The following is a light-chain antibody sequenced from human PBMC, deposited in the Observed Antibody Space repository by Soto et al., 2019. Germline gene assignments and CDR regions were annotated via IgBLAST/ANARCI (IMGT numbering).Light chain of an antibody. CDR3: QQYGSSPRT. Sequence: EIVLTQSPGTLSLSPGERATLSCRASQSVTSTYLAWYQQKPGQAPRLLIYDVSSRATGIPDRFSGSGSGTDFTLTISRLEPEDFAVYYCQQYGSSPRTFCQGTQLEIK. V-gene: IGKV3-20*01. J-gene: IGKJ2*01. CDR2: DVS. CDR1: QSVTSTY.